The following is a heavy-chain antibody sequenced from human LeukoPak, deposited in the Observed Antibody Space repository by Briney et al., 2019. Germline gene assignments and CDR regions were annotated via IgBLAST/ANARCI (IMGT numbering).Heavy chain of an antibody. V-gene: IGHV3-23*01. CDR2: ISGSGGST. CDR1: GFTFSSYA. CDR3: AKLPHRWHGIRGPHNWFDP. D-gene: IGHD3-10*01. Sequence: PGGSLRLSCAASGFTFSSYAMSWVRQAPGKGLEWVSAISGSGGSTYYADSVKGRFTISRDNSKNTLYLQMNSLRAEDTAVYYCAKLPHRWHGIRGPHNWFDPWGQGTLVTVSS. J-gene: IGHJ5*02.